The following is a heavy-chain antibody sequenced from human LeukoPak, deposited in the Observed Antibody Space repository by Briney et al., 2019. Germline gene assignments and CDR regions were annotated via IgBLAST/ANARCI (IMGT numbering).Heavy chain of an antibody. Sequence: GGSLRLSCAASGFTFSSYAMSWVRQAPGKGLECVSDISGSGGSTYYTDSVKGRFTISRDNSKNTLYLQMNSLRAEDTAIYFCAKAHSASWYFAFDIWGQGTMVTASS. J-gene: IGHJ3*02. CDR1: GFTFSSYA. V-gene: IGHV3-23*01. CDR2: ISGSGGST. CDR3: AKAHSASWYFAFDI. D-gene: IGHD6-13*01.